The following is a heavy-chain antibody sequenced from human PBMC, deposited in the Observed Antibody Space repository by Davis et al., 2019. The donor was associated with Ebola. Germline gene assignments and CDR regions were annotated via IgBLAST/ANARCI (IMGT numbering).Heavy chain of an antibody. CDR3: ARVFMLRRGTPENFFDP. CDR2: ISYDGKEL. Sequence: PGGSLRLSCTASGFTFSSYATPWVRQAPGKGLEWVAVISYDGKELYHADSVRGRFSTSRDNSKNTLFLQMNSLRIEDTALYYCARVFMLRRGTPENFFDPWGQGTLVTVSS. J-gene: IGHJ5*02. V-gene: IGHV3-30*04. D-gene: IGHD3-10*02. CDR1: GFTFSSYA.